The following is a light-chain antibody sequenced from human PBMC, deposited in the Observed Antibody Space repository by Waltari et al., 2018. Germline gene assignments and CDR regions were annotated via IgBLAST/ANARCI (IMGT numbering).Light chain of an antibody. CDR2: EGT. CDR3: CSYAGSAFK. Sequence: QSALTQPASVSGSPGQSITISCTGTSRYVGSYNLVSCYKQHPGKAPKFMIYEGTKRPPGVSNRLSGSKSGNSASMTIYGLQAEDEGDYYSCSYAGSAFKFGGGTKLTVL. J-gene: IGLJ3*02. V-gene: IGLV2-23*01. CDR1: SRYVGSYNL.